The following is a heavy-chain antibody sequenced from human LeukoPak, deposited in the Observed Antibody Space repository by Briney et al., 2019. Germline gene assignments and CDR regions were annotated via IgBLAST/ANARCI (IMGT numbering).Heavy chain of an antibody. CDR1: VVTFSSYA. CDR3: ARDRGYFSGGSCSPYFDY. J-gene: IGHJ4*02. Sequence: GGSLRLSCAASVVTFSSYAMHWVRQAPDKGLGWEAVISYDGSNKYYADSVKGRFTISRDNSKNTLYLQMNSLRAEDTAVYYCARDRGYFSGGSCSPYFDYWGQGTLVTVSS. CDR2: ISYDGSNK. D-gene: IGHD2-15*01. V-gene: IGHV3-30*04.